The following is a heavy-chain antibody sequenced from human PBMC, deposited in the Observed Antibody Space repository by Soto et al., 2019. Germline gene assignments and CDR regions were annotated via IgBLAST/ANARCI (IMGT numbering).Heavy chain of an antibody. D-gene: IGHD2-2*01. V-gene: IGHV1-2*04. CDR3: ARDIRYCSSTSFPYGMDV. J-gene: IGHJ6*02. CDR2: INPNSGGT. Sequence: ASVKVSCKASGYTFTGYYMHWVRQAPGQGLEWVGWINPNSGGTNYAQKFQGWVTMTRDTSISTAYMELSRLRSDDTAVYYCARDIRYCSSTSFPYGMDVWGQGTTVTVSS. CDR1: GYTFTGYY.